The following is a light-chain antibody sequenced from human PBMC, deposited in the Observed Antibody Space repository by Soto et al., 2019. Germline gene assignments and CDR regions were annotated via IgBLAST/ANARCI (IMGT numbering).Light chain of an antibody. J-gene: IGLJ1*01. Sequence: QSALTQPPSASGSPGQSVTLSCTGTSSDVGGYNYVSWYQHHPGKAPKLMIYEVSKRPSGVPDRFSGSKSGNSASLTVSGLQAEDEADYCCSSYAGSNNDVFGTGTKVTVL. V-gene: IGLV2-8*01. CDR2: EVS. CDR3: SSYAGSNNDV. CDR1: SSDVGGYNY.